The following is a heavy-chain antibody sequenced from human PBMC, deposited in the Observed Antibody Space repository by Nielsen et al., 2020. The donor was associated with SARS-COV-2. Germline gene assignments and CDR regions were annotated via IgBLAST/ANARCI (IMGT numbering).Heavy chain of an antibody. D-gene: IGHD4-23*01. Sequence: GESLKISCAASGFTFSSYGMHWVRQTPGKGLEWVAVIWYDGSNKYYADSVKGRFTISRDNSKNTLYLQMNSLRAEDTAVYYCARGESWAGGNSDQGGYFDYRGQGTLVTVSS. V-gene: IGHV3-33*01. CDR2: IWYDGSNK. CDR1: GFTFSSYG. J-gene: IGHJ4*02. CDR3: ARGESWAGGNSDQGGYFDY.